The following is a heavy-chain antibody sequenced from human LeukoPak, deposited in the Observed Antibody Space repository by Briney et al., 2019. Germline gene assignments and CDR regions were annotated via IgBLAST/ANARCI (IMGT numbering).Heavy chain of an antibody. CDR2: ISASGAST. CDR3: AKDQRFDP. Sequence: GGSLRLSCAASGFTFSSYAMSWVRQAPGKGLEWVSAISASGASTYYADSVRGRFTISRDNSKNTLHLQMNSLRAEDTALYYCAKDQRFDPWGQGTLVTVSS. CDR1: GFTFSSYA. J-gene: IGHJ5*02. V-gene: IGHV3-23*01.